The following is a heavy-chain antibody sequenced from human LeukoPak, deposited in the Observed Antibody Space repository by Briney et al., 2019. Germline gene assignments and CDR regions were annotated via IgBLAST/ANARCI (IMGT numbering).Heavy chain of an antibody. D-gene: IGHD3-22*01. J-gene: IGHJ4*02. Sequence: GGSLRLSCAASGFTFSSYWMSWVRQAPGKGLEWVANIKQDGSEKYYVDSVKGRFTISRDNAKNSLYLQMNSLRAEDTAVYYCARPAMDYYDSSGYYFDYWGQGTLVTVSS. CDR3: ARPAMDYYDSSGYYFDY. CDR2: IKQDGSEK. V-gene: IGHV3-7*01. CDR1: GFTFSSYW.